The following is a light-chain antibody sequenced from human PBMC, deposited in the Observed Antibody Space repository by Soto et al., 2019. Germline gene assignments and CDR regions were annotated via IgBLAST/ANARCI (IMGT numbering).Light chain of an antibody. CDR1: QSVSSY. Sequence: EIVLTQSPATLSLSPGERATLSCGASQSVSSYLAWYHQKPGQAPRLLIYDASNRATGIPARFSGSGSGTDFTLTITSLEPEDFAVYYCQQHSNWPVTFGQGTKVEIK. J-gene: IGKJ1*01. CDR2: DAS. CDR3: QQHSNWPVT. V-gene: IGKV3-11*01.